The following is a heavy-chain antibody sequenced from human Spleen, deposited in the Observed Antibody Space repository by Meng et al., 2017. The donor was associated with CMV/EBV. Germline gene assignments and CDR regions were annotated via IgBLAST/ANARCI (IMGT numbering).Heavy chain of an antibody. D-gene: IGHD5-12*01. Sequence: VSGGSISSGGYFWSCIRQHPGKGLEWIGYIYHSGGTYYNPSLKSRVTISMDTPKNQFSLKLSSVTAADTAVYYCARGGGDIVYYFDYWGQGTLVTVSS. CDR2: IYHSGGT. CDR1: GGSISSGGYF. J-gene: IGHJ4*02. CDR3: ARGGGDIVYYFDY. V-gene: IGHV4-31*02.